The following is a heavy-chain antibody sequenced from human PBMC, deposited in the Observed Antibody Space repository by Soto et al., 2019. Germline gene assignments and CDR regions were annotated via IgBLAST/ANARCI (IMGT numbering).Heavy chain of an antibody. J-gene: IGHJ6*02. Sequence: SETLSLTCTVSGGSISSSSFHWGWIRQPPGKGLEWIGSIYYSGSTYYSPSLKSRVTISVDTSKNQFSLRLTSVTAADTAVYFCARLKREGQCSSNTCYGDYGMDVWGQGTTVTVSS. CDR1: GGSISSSSFH. CDR2: IYYSGST. CDR3: ARLKREGQCSSNTCYGDYGMDV. V-gene: IGHV4-39*01. D-gene: IGHD2-2*01.